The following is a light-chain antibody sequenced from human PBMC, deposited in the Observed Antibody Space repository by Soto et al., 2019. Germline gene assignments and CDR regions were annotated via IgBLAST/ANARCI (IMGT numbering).Light chain of an antibody. CDR1: ALPKQY. CDR2: KDS. CDR3: QSADSSGTYVV. J-gene: IGLJ2*01. Sequence: ELTQPPSVSVSPGQTARITCSGDALPKQYAYWYQQKPAQAPVLVIYKDSERPSGIPERFSGSSSGTTVTLTISGVQAEDEADYYCQSADSSGTYVVFGGGTKLTVL. V-gene: IGLV3-25*02.